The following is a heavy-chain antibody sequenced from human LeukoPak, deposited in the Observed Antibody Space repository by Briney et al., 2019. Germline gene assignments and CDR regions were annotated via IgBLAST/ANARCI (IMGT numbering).Heavy chain of an antibody. Sequence: SVTVSCKASGGTFSSYAISWVRQAPGQGLEWMGGIFPILGTANYAQTLQGRVTITTDTATSTAYTEFRSRRADKPGPYYCERDRGPCDYWGQGTPVTVSS. J-gene: IGHJ4*02. CDR1: GGTFSSYA. D-gene: IGHD3-10*01. CDR3: ERDRGPCDY. CDR2: IFPILGTA. V-gene: IGHV1-69*05.